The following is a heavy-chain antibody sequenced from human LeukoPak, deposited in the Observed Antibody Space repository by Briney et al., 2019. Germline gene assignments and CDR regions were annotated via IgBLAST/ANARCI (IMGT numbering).Heavy chain of an antibody. CDR2: IYYSGST. D-gene: IGHD1-26*01. CDR3: ARDDLGATDC. V-gene: IGHV4-31*03. Sequence: SQTLSLTCTVSGGSISSGGYYWSWIRQHPGKGLEWIGYIYYSGSTYYNPSLKSRVTISVDTSKNQFSLKLSSVTAADTAVYYCARDDLGATDCWGQGTLVTVSS. J-gene: IGHJ4*02. CDR1: GGSISSGGYY.